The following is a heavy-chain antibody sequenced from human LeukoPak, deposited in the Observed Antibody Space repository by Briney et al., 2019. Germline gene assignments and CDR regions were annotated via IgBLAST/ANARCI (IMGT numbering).Heavy chain of an antibody. CDR1: RFTFSSYE. V-gene: IGHV3-48*03. D-gene: IGHD3-10*02. J-gene: IGHJ6*04. CDR2: ISSSGSTI. CDR3: AELGITIIGGV. Sequence: GGSLRLSCAASRFTFSSYEMNWVRQAPGKGLEWVSYISSSGSTIYYADSVKGRFTISRDNAKNSLYLQMNSLRAEDTAVYYCAELGITIIGGVWGKGTTVTISS.